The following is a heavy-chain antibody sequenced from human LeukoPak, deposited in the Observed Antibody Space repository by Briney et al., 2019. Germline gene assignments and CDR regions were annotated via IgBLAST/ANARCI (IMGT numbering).Heavy chain of an antibody. Sequence: GGSLRLSCAASGFSFTTFAIGWVRKAPGKGLDWVSAISGSGDKIFYAASVQGRFTISRDNSKNTVSLQMDSLRAEDTAVYYCAKRGGTGWGAFDVWGQGTMVSVSP. CDR2: ISGSGDKI. CDR3: AKRGGTGWGAFDV. D-gene: IGHD3/OR15-3a*01. V-gene: IGHV3-23*01. CDR1: GFSFTTFA. J-gene: IGHJ3*01.